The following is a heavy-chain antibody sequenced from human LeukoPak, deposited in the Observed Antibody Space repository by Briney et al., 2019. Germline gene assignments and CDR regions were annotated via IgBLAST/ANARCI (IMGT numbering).Heavy chain of an antibody. J-gene: IGHJ3*02. V-gene: IGHV3-21*03. Sequence: PGGSLRLSCAASGFTFSSYSMNWVRQAPGKGLEWVSSIRSNSSYIYYADSVKGRFTISRDNAKNSLYLQMNSLRAEDTAVYYCAREAYYDILTGYYGGAFDIWGQGTMVTVSS. CDR2: IRSNSSYI. D-gene: IGHD3-9*01. CDR3: AREAYYDILTGYYGGAFDI. CDR1: GFTFSSYS.